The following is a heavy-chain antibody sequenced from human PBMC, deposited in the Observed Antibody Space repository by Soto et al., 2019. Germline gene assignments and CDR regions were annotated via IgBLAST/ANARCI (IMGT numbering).Heavy chain of an antibody. Sequence: QVQLVESGGGVVRPGRSLRLSCAASGFTFSSYAMHWVRQAPGKGLEWVAVISYDGSNKYYADSVKGRFTISRDNSKNTLYLKMNSLRAEDTAVYYCARDLRFLEWLLNSWYFDLWGRGTLVTVSS. D-gene: IGHD3-3*01. CDR3: ARDLRFLEWLLNSWYFDL. J-gene: IGHJ2*01. CDR2: ISYDGSNK. V-gene: IGHV3-30-3*01. CDR1: GFTFSSYA.